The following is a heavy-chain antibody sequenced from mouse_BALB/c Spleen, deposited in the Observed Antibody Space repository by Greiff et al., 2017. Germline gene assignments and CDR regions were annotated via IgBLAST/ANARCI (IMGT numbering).Heavy chain of an antibody. V-gene: IGHV1-7*01. CDR3: ARKMGLRLWFAY. CDR1: GYTFTSYW. D-gene: IGHD2-4*01. J-gene: IGHJ3*01. CDR2: INPSTGYT. Sequence: QVQLQQSGAELAKPGASVKMSCKASGYTFTSYWMHWVKQRPGQGLEWIGYINPSTGYTEYNQKFKDKATLTADKSSSTAYMQLSSLTSEDSAVYYCARKMGLRLWFAYWGQGTLVTVSA.